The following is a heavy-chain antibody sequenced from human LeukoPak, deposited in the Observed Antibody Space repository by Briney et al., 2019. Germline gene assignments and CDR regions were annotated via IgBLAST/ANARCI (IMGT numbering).Heavy chain of an antibody. D-gene: IGHD1-26*01. J-gene: IGHJ4*02. CDR2: ISGSSSYI. CDR3: AKDTDHSGSYSNFDY. V-gene: IGHV3-21*01. CDR1: GFTFSSYS. Sequence: GGSLRLSCAASGFTFSSYSMNWVRQAPGKGLEWVSSISGSSSYIFYTDSVKGRFTISRDNAKNSLYLQMNSLRAEDTAVYYCAKDTDHSGSYSNFDYWGQGTLVTVSS.